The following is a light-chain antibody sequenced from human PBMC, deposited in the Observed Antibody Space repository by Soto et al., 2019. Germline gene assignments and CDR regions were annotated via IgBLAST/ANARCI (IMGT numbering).Light chain of an antibody. CDR3: QQYGGSPRT. CDR1: QSVSRSS. J-gene: IGKJ1*01. CDR2: DAS. Sequence: EIVRTQSPATLSVSPGERATLSCRASQSVSRSSLAWYQQKRGQAPRLLIHDASSRATGIPDRLSGSGSGTDFTLTISRMEPEDFAVYYCQQYGGSPRTFGQGTKVDI. V-gene: IGKV3-20*01.